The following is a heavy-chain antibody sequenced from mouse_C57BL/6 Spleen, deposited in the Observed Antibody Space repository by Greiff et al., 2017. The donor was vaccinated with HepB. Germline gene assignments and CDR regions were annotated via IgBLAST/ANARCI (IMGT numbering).Heavy chain of an antibody. V-gene: IGHV1-69*01. D-gene: IGHD2-1*01. CDR2: IDPSDSYT. Sequence: QVQLQQPGAELVMPGASVKLSCKASGYTFTSYWMHWVKQRPGQGLEWIGEIDPSDSYTNYNQKFKGKSTLTVDKSSSTAYMQLSSLTSEDSAVYYCARTGIYYGNFDYWGQGTTLTVSS. CDR1: GYTFTSYW. J-gene: IGHJ2*01. CDR3: ARTGIYYGNFDY.